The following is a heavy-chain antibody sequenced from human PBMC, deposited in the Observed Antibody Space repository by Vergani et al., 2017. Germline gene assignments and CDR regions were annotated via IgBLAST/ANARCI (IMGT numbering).Heavy chain of an antibody. CDR2: IIPILGTA. J-gene: IGHJ5*02. D-gene: IGHD3-10*01. CDR1: GYTLSRYS. V-gene: IGHV1-69*08. CDR3: ARTGFGELLGDWFDP. Sequence: QVQLVQSGSELKKPGASVKVSCKASGYTLSRYSIYWVRQAPGQGLEWMGRIIPILGTANYAQKFQGRVTITADESTSTAYMELSSLRSEDTAVYYCARTGFGELLGDWFDPWGQGTLVTVSS.